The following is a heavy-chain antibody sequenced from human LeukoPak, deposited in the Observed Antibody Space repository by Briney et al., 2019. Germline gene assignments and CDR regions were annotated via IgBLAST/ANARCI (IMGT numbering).Heavy chain of an antibody. CDR3: ARAEDFVGAFDY. CDR1: GGSISTSSYY. J-gene: IGHJ4*02. D-gene: IGHD1-26*01. V-gene: IGHV4-39*07. CDR2: IFYSGST. Sequence: SETLSLTCTVSGGSISTSSYYWGWVRQPPGKGLEWIGNIFYSGSTYYSPSLKSRVTISVDTSKNQFSLKLSSVTAADTAVYYCARAEDFVGAFDYWGQGTLVTVSS.